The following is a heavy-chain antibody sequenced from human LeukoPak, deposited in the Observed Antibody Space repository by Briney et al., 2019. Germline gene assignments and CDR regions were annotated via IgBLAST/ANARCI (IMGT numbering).Heavy chain of an antibody. CDR3: ARGSFSSGWYEGPLDY. V-gene: IGHV3-21*06. J-gene: IGHJ4*02. Sequence: GGSLRLSCAASGFTFSSYDMHWVRQAPGKGLEWVSSISTSSDYTYYADSLKGRFTISRDNAENSLYLQMNSLRAEDTAVYYCARGSFSSGWYEGPLDYWGQGTLVTVSS. CDR1: GFTFSSYD. CDR2: ISTSSDYT. D-gene: IGHD6-19*01.